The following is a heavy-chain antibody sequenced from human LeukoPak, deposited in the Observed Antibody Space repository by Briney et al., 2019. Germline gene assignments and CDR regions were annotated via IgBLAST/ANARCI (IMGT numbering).Heavy chain of an antibody. V-gene: IGHV4-34*01. J-gene: IGHJ4*02. CDR3: ARSAGYDFWSGYSHFDY. CDR1: GGSFSGYY. Sequence: PSETLSLTCAVYGGSFSGYYWSWIRQPPGKGLEWIGEINHSGSTNYNPSIKSRVTISVDTSKNQFSLKLSSVTAADTAVYYGARSAGYDFWSGYSHFDYWGKGTLVTVSS. CDR2: INHSGST. D-gene: IGHD3-3*01.